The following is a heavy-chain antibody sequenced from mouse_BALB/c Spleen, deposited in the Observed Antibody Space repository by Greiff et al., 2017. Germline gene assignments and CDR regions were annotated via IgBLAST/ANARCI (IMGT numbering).Heavy chain of an antibody. D-gene: IGHD2-1*01. CDR3: ARGYGNNYYAMDY. CDR1: GYTFTSYW. CDR2: IDPSDSYT. Sequence: QVQLQQPGAELVKPGASVKLSCKASGYTFTSYWMHWVKQRPGQGLEWIGEIDPSDSYTNYNQKFKGKATLTVDKSSSTAYMQLSSLTSEDSAVYYCARGYGNNYYAMDYWGQGTSVTVSS. V-gene: IGHV1-69*02. J-gene: IGHJ4*01.